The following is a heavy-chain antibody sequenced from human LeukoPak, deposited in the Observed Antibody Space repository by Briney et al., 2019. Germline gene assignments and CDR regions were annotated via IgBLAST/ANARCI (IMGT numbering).Heavy chain of an antibody. Sequence: ASVTVSCTASGYTFTGYYMHWVRQAPGQGLEWMGWINPNSGGTNYAQKFQGWVTMTRDTSISTAYMELSRLRSDDTAVYYCARGGYYYYGIDVWGQGTMVTVSS. CDR1: GYTFTGYY. CDR3: ARGGYYYYGIDV. CDR2: INPNSGGT. V-gene: IGHV1-2*04. J-gene: IGHJ6*02. D-gene: IGHD3-10*01.